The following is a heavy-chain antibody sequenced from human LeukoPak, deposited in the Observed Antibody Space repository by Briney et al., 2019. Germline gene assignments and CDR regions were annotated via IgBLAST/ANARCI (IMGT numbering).Heavy chain of an antibody. CDR2: ISGSGGTT. Sequence: GGSLRLSCAASGFTFRSDAMSWVRQAPGKGLEWVSGISGSGGTTYYADSVKGRFTISKDNSKNTLYLQMNSLRAEDTAVYYCAKHHCSSTSCYRVFDFWGQGTLVTVSS. CDR1: GFTFRSDA. CDR3: AKHHCSSTSCYRVFDF. D-gene: IGHD2-2*02. V-gene: IGHV3-23*01. J-gene: IGHJ4*02.